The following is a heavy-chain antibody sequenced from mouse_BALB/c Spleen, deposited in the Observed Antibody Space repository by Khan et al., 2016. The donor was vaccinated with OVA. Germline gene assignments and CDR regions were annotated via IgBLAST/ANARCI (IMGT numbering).Heavy chain of an antibody. D-gene: IGHD1-1*01. V-gene: IGHV1S41*01. CDR2: IVPGSGSA. CDR1: GYTFTSYW. CDR3: ARSNDDGRGLYAMDY. J-gene: IGHJ4*01. Sequence: DLVEPGASVKLSCKASGYTFTSYWINWIKKRPGQGLEWIGQIVPGSGSAYYNDLFKGKATLTVDTSSTTVYIQLSSLSSEDSAVSVCARSNDDGRGLYAMDYWGQGTSVTVSS.